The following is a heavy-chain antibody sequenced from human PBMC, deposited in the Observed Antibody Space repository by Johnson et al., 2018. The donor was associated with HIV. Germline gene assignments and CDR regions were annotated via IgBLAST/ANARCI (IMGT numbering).Heavy chain of an antibody. CDR1: GFTFSRYA. J-gene: IGHJ3*02. Sequence: QVQLVESGGGVVQPGRSLRLSCAASGFTFSRYAMHWVRQAPGKGLEWVAVISYDGSDKYYADSVKGRFTISRDNSKNTLNLQLNGLRPEDTALYYCATSTASDALDIWGQGTMVTVSS. V-gene: IGHV3-30*04. CDR3: ATSTASDALDI. CDR2: ISYDGSDK. D-gene: IGHD1-1*01.